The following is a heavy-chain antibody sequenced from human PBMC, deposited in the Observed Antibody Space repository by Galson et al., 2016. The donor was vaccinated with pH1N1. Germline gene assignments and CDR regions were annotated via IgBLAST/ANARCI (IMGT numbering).Heavy chain of an antibody. V-gene: IGHV4-30-4*01. Sequence: LTCIVSGASVSSGEYYWSWIRQPPGKGLEWIAYIYYSGSTYYNPSLKSRVTISSDMSKNHFSLRLSSVTAADTAMYYCARGIRGSQPDRTYHFDFWGQGALVTVSS. D-gene: IGHD1-26*01. CDR2: IYYSGST. CDR3: ARGIRGSQPDRTYHFDF. J-gene: IGHJ4*02. CDR1: GASVSSGEYY.